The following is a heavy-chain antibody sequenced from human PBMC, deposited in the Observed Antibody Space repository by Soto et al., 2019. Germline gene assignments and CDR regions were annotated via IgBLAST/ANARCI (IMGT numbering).Heavy chain of an antibody. Sequence: QVQLQESGPGLVKPSGTLSLTCAVSGGSISSSNWWIWVRHPRGKGLEWIGEIYHSGGTTYNPSLKSRVTISVDKSKNQFSLKLTSVTAADTAVYYCARSGGYSYGDYWGQGTLVTVSS. CDR3: ARSGGYSYGDY. V-gene: IGHV4-4*02. CDR1: GGSISSSNW. D-gene: IGHD5-18*01. J-gene: IGHJ4*02. CDR2: IYHSGGT.